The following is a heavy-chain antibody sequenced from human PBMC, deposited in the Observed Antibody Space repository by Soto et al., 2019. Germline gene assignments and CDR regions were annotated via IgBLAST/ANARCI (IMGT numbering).Heavy chain of an antibody. CDR2: IYPGDSDT. V-gene: IGHV5-51*01. J-gene: IGHJ3*02. CDR3: ARGGGVGATGDHAFDI. CDR1: GYSFTIYC. D-gene: IGHD1-26*01. Sequence: GESLKISCKGSGYSFTIYCIGWVLQMPWKGLEWMGIIYPGDSDTRYSPSFQGQVTISADKSISTAYLQWSSLKASDTAMYYCARGGGVGATGDHAFDIWGQGTMVTVSS.